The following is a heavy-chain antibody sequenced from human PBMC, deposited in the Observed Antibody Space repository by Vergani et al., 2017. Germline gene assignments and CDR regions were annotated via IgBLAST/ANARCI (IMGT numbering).Heavy chain of an antibody. CDR1: GASIRSSNYY. V-gene: IGHV3-7*01. CDR2: IKQDGSEK. CDR3: ARDWDTAMVTDYYYYGMDV. J-gene: IGHJ6*02. Sequence: QLQESGPGLVKPSATLSLTCSVSGASIRSSNYYWGWIRQPPGKGLEWVANIKQDGSEKYYVDSVKGRFTISRDNAKNSLYLQMNSLRAEDTAVYYCARDWDTAMVTDYYYYGMDVWGQGTTVTVSS. D-gene: IGHD5-18*01.